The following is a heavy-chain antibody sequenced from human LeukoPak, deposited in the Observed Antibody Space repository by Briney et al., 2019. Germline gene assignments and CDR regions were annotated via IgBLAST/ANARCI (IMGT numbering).Heavy chain of an antibody. Sequence: KPSETLSLTCTVSGGSITSSIDYWGWVRQPPGKGLEWIATIYYSTSTQYNPSLKSRVTMSVDTSKNQFSLKLSSMTAADTAVYYCARHQCSGTRCYNFYFCGMDVWGQGTTVTVSS. D-gene: IGHD2-2*02. J-gene: IGHJ6*02. CDR1: GGSITSSIDY. CDR3: ARHQCSGTRCYNFYFCGMDV. CDR2: IYYSTST. V-gene: IGHV4-39*01.